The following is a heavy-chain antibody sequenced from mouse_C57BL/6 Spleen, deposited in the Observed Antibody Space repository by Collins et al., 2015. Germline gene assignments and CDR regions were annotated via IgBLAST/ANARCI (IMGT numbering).Heavy chain of an antibody. J-gene: IGHJ4*01. CDR2: INTYTGAP. V-gene: IGHV9-1*02. Sequence: QIQLAQSGPELKKPGETVKISCKASGYTFTNYGMNWVKQAPGKGLKWMGWINTYTGAPTYADDFKGRFAFSLETSASTAYLQINNLKNEDMATYFCAREPYAMDYWGQGTSVTVSS. CDR1: GYTFTNYG. CDR3: AREPYAMDY.